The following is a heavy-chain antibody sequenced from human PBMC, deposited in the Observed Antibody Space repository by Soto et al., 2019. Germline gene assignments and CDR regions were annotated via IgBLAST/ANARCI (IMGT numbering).Heavy chain of an antibody. CDR2: IIPIVGTA. CDR1: GGTVSSYA. Sequence: SVKVSCKASGGTVSSYAISWVREAPGEGLEWMGGIIPIVGTANDAQKFQGRVTITADESTTTAYMELSSPRSEHTAVYYCARAMVNTVTKYYYYYGMDVWGQGTPVTVSS. CDR3: ARAMVNTVTKYYYYYGMDV. J-gene: IGHJ6*02. V-gene: IGHV1-69*13. D-gene: IGHD4-17*01.